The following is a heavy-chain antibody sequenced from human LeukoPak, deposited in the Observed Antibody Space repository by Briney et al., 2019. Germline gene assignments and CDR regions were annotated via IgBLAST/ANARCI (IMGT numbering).Heavy chain of an antibody. J-gene: IGHJ4*02. CDR3: ATARNFRFEY. D-gene: IGHD1-7*01. Sequence: GGSLRLSCATSGLTFRTTWMHWVRQAPGKGLMWVSRMNGEGTTIDYADSVKGRFTVSRDYAKNTLFLQMNNLRTEDTALYFCATARNFRFEYWGQGSLVTVSA. V-gene: IGHV3-74*01. CDR2: MNGEGTTI. CDR1: GLTFRTTW.